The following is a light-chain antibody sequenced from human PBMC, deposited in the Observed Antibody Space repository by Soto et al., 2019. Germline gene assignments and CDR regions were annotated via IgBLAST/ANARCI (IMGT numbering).Light chain of an antibody. CDR2: DVS. V-gene: IGLV2-11*01. J-gene: IGLJ1*01. CDR3: CSHAGTYIYV. Sequence: QSALTQPRSVSGSPGQSVTISCTGTSSDVGGYNYVSWYQQHPGKAPKLMIYDVSKRPSGVPVRFSGFKSGNTASLTISGLQAEDEADYSCCSHAGTYIYVFGTGTKVTVL. CDR1: SSDVGGYNY.